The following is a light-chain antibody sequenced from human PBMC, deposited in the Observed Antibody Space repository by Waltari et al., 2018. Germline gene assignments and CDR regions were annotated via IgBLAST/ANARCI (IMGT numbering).Light chain of an antibody. CDR2: EVS. CDR1: QSLLHSDGKTY. Sequence: DIVMTQTPLSLSVTPGQPASISCKSSQSLLHSDGKTYLYWYLQKPGQSPHPLFYEVSSRLSGVPDRFSGSGSGTDFTLKISRVEAEDVGLYYCMQGIHLYTFGQGTKLEIK. CDR3: MQGIHLYT. J-gene: IGKJ2*01. V-gene: IGKV2-29*02.